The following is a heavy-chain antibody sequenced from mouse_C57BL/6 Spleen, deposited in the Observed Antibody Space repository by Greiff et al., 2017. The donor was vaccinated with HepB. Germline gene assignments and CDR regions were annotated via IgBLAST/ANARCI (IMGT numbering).Heavy chain of an antibody. Sequence: DVQLQESGGGLVQPKGSLKLSCAASGFSFNTYAMNWVRQAPGKGLEWVARIRSKSNNYATYYADSVKDRFTISRADSESMLYLQMNNLKTEDTAMYYCVRRPYDGYSWFAYWGQGTLVTVSA. CDR2: IRSKSNNYAT. CDR3: VRRPYDGYSWFAY. CDR1: GFSFNTYA. V-gene: IGHV10-1*01. D-gene: IGHD2-3*01. J-gene: IGHJ3*01.